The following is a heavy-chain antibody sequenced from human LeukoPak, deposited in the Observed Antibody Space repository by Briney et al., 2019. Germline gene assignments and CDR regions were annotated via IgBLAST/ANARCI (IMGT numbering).Heavy chain of an antibody. CDR3: ARDYTGSGRGGLDY. CDR2: ISGSDAGT. J-gene: IGHJ4*02. Sequence: PGRSLRLSCAASGFTFNNYAMSWVRQAPGKGLEWVSAISGSDAGTYYADSVKGRFTISRDNSKNTLYLQMNSLRAEDTAVYYCARDYTGSGRGGLDYWGQGTLVTVSS. V-gene: IGHV3-23*01. D-gene: IGHD6-19*01. CDR1: GFTFNNYA.